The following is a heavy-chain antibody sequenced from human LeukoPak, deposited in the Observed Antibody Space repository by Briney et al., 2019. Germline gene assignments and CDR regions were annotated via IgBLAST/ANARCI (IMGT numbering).Heavy chain of an antibody. CDR3: ASSGQLGMPGYYYYGMDV. J-gene: IGHJ6*02. V-gene: IGHV1-2*02. D-gene: IGHD7-27*01. Sequence: ASVKVSCKASGYTFTGYYVHWVRQAPGQGLEWMGWINPNSGGTNYAQKFQGRVTMTRDTSISTAYMELSRLRSDDTAVYYCASSGQLGMPGYYYYGMDVWGQGTTVTVSS. CDR1: GYTFTGYY. CDR2: INPNSGGT.